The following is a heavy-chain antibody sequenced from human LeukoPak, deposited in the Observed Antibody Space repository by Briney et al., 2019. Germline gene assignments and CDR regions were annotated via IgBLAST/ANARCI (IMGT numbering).Heavy chain of an antibody. D-gene: IGHD3-10*01. CDR1: GYTFTSYG. V-gene: IGHV1-18*01. J-gene: IGHJ4*02. CDR3: ARDHYYGSGSYCGVY. Sequence: GASVKVSCKASGYTFTSYGISWVRQAPGQGLEWMGWISAYNGNTNYAQKLQGRVTMTTDTSTSTAYMELRSLRSDDTAVYYCARDHYYGSGSYCGVYWGQGTLVTVSS. CDR2: ISAYNGNT.